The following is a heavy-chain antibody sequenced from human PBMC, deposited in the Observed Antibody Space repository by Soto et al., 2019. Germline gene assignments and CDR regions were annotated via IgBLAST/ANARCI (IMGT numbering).Heavy chain of an antibody. CDR3: TGHARDANSLPY. J-gene: IGHJ4*02. Sequence: EVELVESGGGLVQPGGSLKLSCVASGLSFRGSAMHWVRQASGKGLEWVGHIRTKPNSYATTYAASVKGRFTISRDDSKNMAFLQMNSLKIEDTAVYFCTGHARDANSLPYWGQGTLVTVSS. CDR2: IRTKPNSYAT. D-gene: IGHD2-2*01. CDR1: GLSFRGSA. V-gene: IGHV3-73*02.